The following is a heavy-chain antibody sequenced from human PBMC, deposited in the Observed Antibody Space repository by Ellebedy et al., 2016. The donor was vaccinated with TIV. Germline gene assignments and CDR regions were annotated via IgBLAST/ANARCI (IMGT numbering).Heavy chain of an antibody. CDR2: ISSSSSYI. V-gene: IGHV3-21*01. D-gene: IGHD1-7*01. Sequence: GESLKISCAASGFTFSSYSMNWVRQAPGKGLEWVSSISSSSSYIYYADSVKGRFTISRDNAKNSLYLQMNSLRAEDTAVYYCARVLRELSDAFDIWGQGTMVTVSS. CDR1: GFTFSSYS. J-gene: IGHJ3*02. CDR3: ARVLRELSDAFDI.